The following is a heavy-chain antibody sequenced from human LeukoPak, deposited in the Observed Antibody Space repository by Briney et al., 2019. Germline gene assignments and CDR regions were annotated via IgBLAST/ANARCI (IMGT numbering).Heavy chain of an antibody. CDR3: AKSSMVRGVINNY. Sequence: LGGSLRLSCAASGFTFSSYAMSWVRQAPGKGLEWVSAINGSGGSTYYADSVKGRFTISRDNSKNTLYLQMNSLRAEDTAVYYCAKSSMVRGVINNYWGQGTLVTVSS. CDR1: GFTFSSYA. D-gene: IGHD3-10*01. V-gene: IGHV3-23*01. J-gene: IGHJ4*02. CDR2: INGSGGST.